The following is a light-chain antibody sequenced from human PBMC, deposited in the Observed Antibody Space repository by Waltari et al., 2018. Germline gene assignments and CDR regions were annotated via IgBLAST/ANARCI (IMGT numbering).Light chain of an antibody. CDR3: QQSYTTPRT. J-gene: IGKJ1*01. CDR1: QTITRY. CDR2: GAS. V-gene: IGKV1-39*01. Sequence: DIQITPSPSSLSASVGARVTSTCRANQTITRYLNWYQQKPGKAPRLLIQGASSLQSEVPSRFSGSGSGTDFALTITSLQPEDFATYFCQQSYTTPRTFGQGTTVDIK.